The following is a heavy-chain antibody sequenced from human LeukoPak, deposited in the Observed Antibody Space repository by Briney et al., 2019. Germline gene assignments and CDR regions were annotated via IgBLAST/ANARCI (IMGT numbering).Heavy chain of an antibody. J-gene: IGHJ3*02. CDR1: GGTFSSYA. Sequence: GASVKVSCKASGGTFSSYAISWVRQAPGQGLEWMGRIIPILGIANYAQKFQGRVTITADKSTSTAYMELSSLRSEDTAVYYCATAPLGVPAAILDAFDIWGQGTMVTVSS. D-gene: IGHD2-2*02. CDR3: ATAPLGVPAAILDAFDI. CDR2: IIPILGIA. V-gene: IGHV1-69*04.